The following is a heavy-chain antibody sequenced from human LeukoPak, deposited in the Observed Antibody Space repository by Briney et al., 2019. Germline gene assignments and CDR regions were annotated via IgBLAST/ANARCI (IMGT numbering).Heavy chain of an antibody. CDR2: IDTSGTTI. V-gene: IGHV3-48*01. D-gene: IGHD3-22*01. Sequence: GGSLRLSCAASGFTFSTYSMNWVRQAPGKGLEWVSYIDTSGTTIYYADSVKGRFTISRDNSKNTLYLQMNSLRAEDTAVYYCAKDHRPPYYYDSSGYSGAFDIWGQGTMVTVSS. CDR3: AKDHRPPYYYDSSGYSGAFDI. CDR1: GFTFSTYS. J-gene: IGHJ3*02.